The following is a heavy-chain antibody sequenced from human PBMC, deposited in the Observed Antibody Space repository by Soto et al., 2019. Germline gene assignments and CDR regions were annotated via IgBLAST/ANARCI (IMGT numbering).Heavy chain of an antibody. V-gene: IGHV3-74*03. D-gene: IGHD1-1*01. CDR2: IEGDGFRT. J-gene: IGHJ4*02. CDR1: GFTFNNYW. CDR3: ASDYPVNGIEF. Sequence: EVQLVESGGGLVQPGGSLRLSCAASGFTFNNYWMHWVRQAPGKGLRWVSHIEGDGFRTTYADSVRDRFTISRDNATNELYLQMHSLRAEDTAVYFCASDYPVNGIEFWGQGTLVTVSS.